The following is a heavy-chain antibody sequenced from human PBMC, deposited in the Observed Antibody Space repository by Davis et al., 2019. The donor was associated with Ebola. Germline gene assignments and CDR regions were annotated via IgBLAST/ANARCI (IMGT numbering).Heavy chain of an antibody. CDR3: ARDGLWLDVDY. Sequence: GESLKISCAASGFTFSSYSMNWVRQAPGKGLEWVSYISSSSSTIYYADSVTGRFTISRDNAKNSLYLQMNSLRAEDTAVYYCARDGLWLDVDYWGQGTLVTVSS. D-gene: IGHD5-18*01. CDR1: GFTFSSYS. V-gene: IGHV3-48*04. CDR2: ISSSSSTI. J-gene: IGHJ4*02.